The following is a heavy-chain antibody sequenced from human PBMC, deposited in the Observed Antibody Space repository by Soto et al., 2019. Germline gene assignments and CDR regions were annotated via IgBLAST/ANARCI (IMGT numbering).Heavy chain of an antibody. J-gene: IGHJ5*02. D-gene: IGHD6-25*01. CDR2: INANSGGT. Sequence: ASVKVSCKASGFTFTGYYMHWVRQAPGQGLEWMGWINANSGGTNYAQKFQGWVTMTRDTSISTAYMELSRLTSDDTAVYYCARGAGRDGYKFDDWGQGTRVTVAS. CDR3: ARGAGRDGYKFDD. CDR1: GFTFTGYY. V-gene: IGHV1-2*04.